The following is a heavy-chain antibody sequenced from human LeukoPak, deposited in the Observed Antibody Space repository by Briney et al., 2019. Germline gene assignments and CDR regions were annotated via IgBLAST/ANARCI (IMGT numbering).Heavy chain of an antibody. Sequence: ASVKVSCKASGYTFTSYGISWVRRAPGQGLEWMGWISVYNGNTVYAQNLRDRVTMTTDTSTSTGYMELRSLRSDDTAVYYCARDRWSSSSSEGTFDIWGQGTMVIVSS. D-gene: IGHD6-6*01. CDR3: ARDRWSSSSSEGTFDI. V-gene: IGHV1-18*01. CDR1: GYTFTSYG. CDR2: ISVYNGNT. J-gene: IGHJ3*02.